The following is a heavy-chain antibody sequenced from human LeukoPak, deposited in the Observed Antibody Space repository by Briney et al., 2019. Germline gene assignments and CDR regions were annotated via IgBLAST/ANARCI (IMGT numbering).Heavy chain of an antibody. CDR3: VREIWFGEYYCSDS. J-gene: IGHJ4*02. D-gene: IGHD3-10*01. Sequence: WGSLSLSCAASGFTFSSYAMSWIRQAPGKGLEWVSYISGSGGSAYYADSVKGQFTISRDNSKNTLYLHIDILRVEDTAVYYCVREIWFGEYYCSDSWGEVALVTVSS. V-gene: IGHV3-23*01. CDR1: GFTFSSYA. CDR2: ISGSGGSA.